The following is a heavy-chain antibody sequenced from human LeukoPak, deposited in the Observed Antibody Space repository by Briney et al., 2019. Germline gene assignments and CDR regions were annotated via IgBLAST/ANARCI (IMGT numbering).Heavy chain of an antibody. Sequence: ASVNLSCKCSANTFTYLSMNWVRHAPGKGLEWMGGCDPEDVESIYAQKFQGRVNMTEDSSTATAYMELSSLRPDDTAVYYCATDFYRGRQFDYWGQGTLVTVSS. CDR3: ATDFYRGRQFDY. J-gene: IGHJ4*02. CDR2: CDPEDVES. V-gene: IGHV1-24*01. CDR1: ANTFTYLS. D-gene: IGHD2/OR15-2a*01.